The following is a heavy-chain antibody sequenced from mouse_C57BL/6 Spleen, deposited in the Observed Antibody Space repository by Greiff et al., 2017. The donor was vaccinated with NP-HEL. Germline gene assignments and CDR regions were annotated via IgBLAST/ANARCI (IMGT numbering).Heavy chain of an antibody. CDR3: ARDTPPSY. CDR2: ISYDGSN. V-gene: IGHV3-6*01. J-gene: IGHJ3*01. Sequence: VQLKQSGPGLVKPSQSLSLTCSVTGYSITSGYYWNWIRQFPGNKLEWMGYISYDGSNNYNPSLKNRISITRDTSKNQFFLKLNSVTTEDTATYYCARDTPPSYWGQGTLVTVSA. CDR1: GYSITSGYY.